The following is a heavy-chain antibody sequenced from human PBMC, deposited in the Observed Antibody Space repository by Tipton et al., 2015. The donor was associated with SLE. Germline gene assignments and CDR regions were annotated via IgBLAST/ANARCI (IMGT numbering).Heavy chain of an antibody. CDR1: GDSISSFS. V-gene: IGHV4-59*08. Sequence: TLSLTCSVSGDSISSFSWSWIRQPPGKGLEWLGDVYHSGTTNSNPSLKSRITISVDTSKNQFSLKLSSVTAADTAVYYCARHIVVVPEAFDIWGQGTMVTVSS. CDR3: ARHIVVVPEAFDI. J-gene: IGHJ3*02. CDR2: VYHSGTT. D-gene: IGHD2-21*01.